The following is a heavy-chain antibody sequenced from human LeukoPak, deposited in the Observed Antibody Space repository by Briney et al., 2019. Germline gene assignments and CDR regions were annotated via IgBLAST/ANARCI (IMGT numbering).Heavy chain of an antibody. CDR3: ARGKPRYDYVWGSYRPPYFDY. D-gene: IGHD3-16*02. CDR2: MNPNSGNT. CDR1: GYTFTSYD. Sequence: ASVKVSCKASGYTFTSYDINWVRQATGQGLEWMGWMNPNSGNTGYAQKFQGRVTMTRNTSVSTAYMELSSLRSEDTAVYYCARGKPRYDYVWGSYRPPYFDYWGQGTLVTVSS. J-gene: IGHJ4*02. V-gene: IGHV1-8*01.